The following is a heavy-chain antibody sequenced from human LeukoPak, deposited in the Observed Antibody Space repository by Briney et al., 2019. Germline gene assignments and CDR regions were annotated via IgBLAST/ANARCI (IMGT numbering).Heavy chain of an antibody. J-gene: IGHJ4*02. D-gene: IGHD6-19*01. CDR1: AFTFDDYG. V-gene: IGHV3-20*04. CDR2: INWNGGST. Sequence: GGSLRLSCAASAFTFDDYGMSWVRQAPGKGLEWVSGINWNGGSTGYADSVKGRFTISRDNSKNTLYLQMNSLRAEDTAVYYCAKATYSSGWYTFLDYWGQGTLVTVSS. CDR3: AKATYSSGWYTFLDY.